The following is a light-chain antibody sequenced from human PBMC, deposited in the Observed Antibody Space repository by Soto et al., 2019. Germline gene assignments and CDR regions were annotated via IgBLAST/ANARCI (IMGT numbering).Light chain of an antibody. V-gene: IGKV1-39*01. Sequence: DIQMTQSPSSLSASVEDRVIITCRASQSISNHLNWYQQKPGKAPKLLIFAASSLQSGVPSRFSGSRSGPDFTLTISSLQPEDAATYYCQKYNTAPYTFGQGTRLEIK. CDR2: AAS. CDR1: QSISNH. J-gene: IGKJ5*01. CDR3: QKYNTAPYT.